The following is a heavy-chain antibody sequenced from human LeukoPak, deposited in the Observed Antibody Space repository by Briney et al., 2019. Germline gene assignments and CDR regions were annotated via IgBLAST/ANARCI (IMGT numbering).Heavy chain of an antibody. Sequence: GGSLRLSCGLSGFPFSLYDMSGIPRAPGKGWGWVSYISSSSSGIYYAEAVKGQFTISSDNANNSLYLQMNSLRAEDTAVYYCARGTVAHYGVDVGGQGTTVTVS. CDR3: ARGTVAHYGVDV. CDR2: ISSSSSGI. J-gene: IGHJ6*02. D-gene: IGHD6-19*01. V-gene: IGHV3-11*01. CDR1: GFPFSLYD.